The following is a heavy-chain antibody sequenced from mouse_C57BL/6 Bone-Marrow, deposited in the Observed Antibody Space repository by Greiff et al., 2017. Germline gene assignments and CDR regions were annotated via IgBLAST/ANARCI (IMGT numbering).Heavy chain of an antibody. V-gene: IGHV3-6*01. CDR3: ARGGIYEYDDYAMDY. CDR1: GYSITSGYY. J-gene: IGHJ4*01. D-gene: IGHD2-4*01. CDR2: ISYDGSN. Sequence: EVKLQESGPGLVKPSQSLSLTCSVTGYSITSGYYWNWIRQFPGNKLEWMGYISYDGSNNYNPSLKNRISITRDTSKNQFFLKLNSVTTEDTATYYCARGGIYEYDDYAMDYWGQGTSVTVSS.